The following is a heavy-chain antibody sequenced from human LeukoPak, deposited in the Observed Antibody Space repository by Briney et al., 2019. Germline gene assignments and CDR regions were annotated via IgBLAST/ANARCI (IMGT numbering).Heavy chain of an antibody. J-gene: IGHJ4*02. D-gene: IGHD4-17*01. CDR3: ARGSVDMTTVTTYDY. V-gene: IGHV4-61*02. Sequence: PSQTLSLTCTVSGGSISSGSYYWSWIRQPAGKGLEWIGRIYTSGSTNYNPSLKSRVTISVDTSKNQFSLKLSSVTAADTAVYYCARGSVDMTTVTTYDYWGQGTLVTVSS. CDR1: GGSISSGSYY. CDR2: IYTSGST.